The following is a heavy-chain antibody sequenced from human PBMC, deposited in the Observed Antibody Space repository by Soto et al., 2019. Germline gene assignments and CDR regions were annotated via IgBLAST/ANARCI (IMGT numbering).Heavy chain of an antibody. CDR2: ISYDGSNK. D-gene: IGHD2-2*01. Sequence: GGSLRLSCAASGFTFNSYGMHWVRQAPGKGLEWVAVISYDGSNKYYADSVKGRFTISRDNSKNTLYLQMNSLRAEDTAVYYCAKDYRVVPAALGFSSNAFDIWGQGTMVTVSS. CDR3: AKDYRVVPAALGFSSNAFDI. V-gene: IGHV3-30*18. CDR1: GFTFNSYG. J-gene: IGHJ3*02.